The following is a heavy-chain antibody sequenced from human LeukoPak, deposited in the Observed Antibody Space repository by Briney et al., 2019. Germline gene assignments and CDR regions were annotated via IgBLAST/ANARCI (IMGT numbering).Heavy chain of an antibody. J-gene: IGHJ4*02. CDR1: GFTFSSYW. D-gene: IGHD6-13*01. V-gene: IGHV3-7*03. Sequence: GGSLRLSCAASGFTFSSYWMSWVRQAPGKGLEWVANIKQDGSEKYYVDSVKGRFTISRDNAKNSLYLQMSSLRAEDTAVYYCAKVGQHHDLHGDFDYWGQGTLVTVSS. CDR2: IKQDGSEK. CDR3: AKVGQHHDLHGDFDY.